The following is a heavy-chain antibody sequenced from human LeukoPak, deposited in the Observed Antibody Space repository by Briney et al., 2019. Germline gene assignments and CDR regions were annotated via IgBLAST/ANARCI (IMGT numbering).Heavy chain of an antibody. D-gene: IGHD6-6*01. Sequence: SETLSLTCAVYGGSFSGYYWSWIRQPPGKGLEWIGEINHSGSTNYNPSLKSRVTISVDTSKNQFSLKLSSVTAADTAVYYCARVVYSSSSNFDYWGQGTLVTVSS. V-gene: IGHV4-34*01. CDR2: INHSGST. CDR3: ARVVYSSSSNFDY. J-gene: IGHJ4*02. CDR1: GGSFSGYY.